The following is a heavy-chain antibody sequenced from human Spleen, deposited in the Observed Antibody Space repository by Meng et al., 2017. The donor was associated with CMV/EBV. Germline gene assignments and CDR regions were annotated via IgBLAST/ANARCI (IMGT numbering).Heavy chain of an antibody. CDR3: VRGTSGGSSS. V-gene: IGHV1-18*01. D-gene: IGHD2-15*01. CDR1: GYRFTTYD. CDR2: INTYNGDT. J-gene: IGHJ4*02. Sequence: ASVKVSCKASGYRFTTYDIAWVRQAPGQGLEWMGSINTYNGDTNFTQKYQGRFTLTRDSSTSTVYMELRSLRSDDTAVYYCVRGTSGGSSSWGQGTLVTVSS.